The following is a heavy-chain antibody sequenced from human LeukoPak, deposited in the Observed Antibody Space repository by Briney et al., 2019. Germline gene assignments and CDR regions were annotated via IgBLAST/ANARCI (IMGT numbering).Heavy chain of an antibody. Sequence: PGGSLRLSCAASGFTFSSYAMSWVRQAPGKGLEWVSAISGSGGSTHYADSVKGRFTISRDNSKNTLSLQMNSLRAEDTAVYYCAKNNYCSGPTCGAAFDIWGQGTMVTVSS. CDR2: ISGSGGST. V-gene: IGHV3-23*01. J-gene: IGHJ3*02. D-gene: IGHD2-2*01. CDR3: AKNNYCSGPTCGAAFDI. CDR1: GFTFSSYA.